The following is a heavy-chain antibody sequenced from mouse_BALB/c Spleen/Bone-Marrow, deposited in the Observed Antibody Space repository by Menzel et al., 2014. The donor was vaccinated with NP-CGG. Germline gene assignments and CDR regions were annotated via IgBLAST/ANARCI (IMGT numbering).Heavy chain of an antibody. J-gene: IGHJ2*01. D-gene: IGHD1-1*01. CDR2: ISSGGGST. Sequence: EVKLMESGGGLVKPGGSLKLSCAASGFAFSSHDMSWVRQTPEKRLEWVAYISSGGGSTYYPDTVKGRFTISRDNAKNTLYLQMSSLKSEDTAMYYCARGYYYGSSFDYWGQGTTLTVSS. V-gene: IGHV5-12-1*01. CDR1: GFAFSSHD. CDR3: ARGYYYGSSFDY.